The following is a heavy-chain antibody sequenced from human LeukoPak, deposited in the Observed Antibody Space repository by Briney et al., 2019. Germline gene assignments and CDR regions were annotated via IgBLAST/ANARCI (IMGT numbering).Heavy chain of an antibody. V-gene: IGHV4-34*01. Sequence: SETLSLTCAVYGGSFSAYYWSWIRQPPGKGLEWIGEINHSGRPNYNASLKSRVTISVDTSKNQFSLKMSYVTAADTAVYYCARSPRYSGYDYGSDYWGRGILVTVSS. CDR3: ARSPRYSGYDYGSDY. CDR1: GGSFSAYY. J-gene: IGHJ4*02. D-gene: IGHD5-12*01. CDR2: INHSGRP.